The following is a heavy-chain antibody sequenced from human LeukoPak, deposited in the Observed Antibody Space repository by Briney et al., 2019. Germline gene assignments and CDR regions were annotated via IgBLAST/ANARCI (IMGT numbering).Heavy chain of an antibody. V-gene: IGHV1-2*02. Sequence: GASVKVSCKASGYTFTGYYMHWVRQAPGQGLEWMGWINPNSGGTNYAQKFQGRVTMTRDTSISTAYMELSRLRSDDTAVYYCARDSITMVRGASPRYNWFDPWGQGTLDTVSS. CDR3: ARDSITMVRGASPRYNWFDP. D-gene: IGHD3-10*01. CDR1: GYTFTGYY. J-gene: IGHJ5*02. CDR2: INPNSGGT.